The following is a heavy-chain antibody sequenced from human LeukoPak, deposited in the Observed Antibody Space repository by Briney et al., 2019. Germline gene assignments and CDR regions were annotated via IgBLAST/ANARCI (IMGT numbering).Heavy chain of an antibody. V-gene: IGHV3-30*02. CDR1: GFTFSNHG. Sequence: PGGSLRLSCAASGFTFSNHGMNWVRQAPGKGLEWVTFIRSDGTKTHYADSVKGRFTISRDNAKNSLYLQMNSLRAEDTAVYYCARDLEGGRGHWFGELRVKGHYYMDVWGKGTTVTISS. D-gene: IGHD3-10*01. CDR2: IRSDGTKT. CDR3: ARDLEGGRGHWFGELRVKGHYYMDV. J-gene: IGHJ6*03.